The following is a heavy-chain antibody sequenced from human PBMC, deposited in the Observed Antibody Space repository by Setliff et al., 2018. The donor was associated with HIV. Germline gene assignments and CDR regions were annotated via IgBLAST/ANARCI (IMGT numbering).Heavy chain of an antibody. D-gene: IGHD3-22*01. CDR1: GGSIRSYY. J-gene: IGHJ4*02. Sequence: SETLSLTCNVSGGSIRSYYWSWIRQPPGEGLEWIGYVYYSGSTNYNPSLKSRVTISVDTSKNQLSLSLTSVTAADTAVYYCARVRLTMIMMVDYFDQWGQGTLVTVSS. CDR3: ARVRLTMIMMVDYFDQ. V-gene: IGHV4-59*12. CDR2: VYYSGST.